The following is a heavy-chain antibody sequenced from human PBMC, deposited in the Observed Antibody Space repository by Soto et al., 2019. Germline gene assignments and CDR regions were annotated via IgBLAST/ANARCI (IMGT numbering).Heavy chain of an antibody. CDR1: GYGFTTYG. D-gene: IGHD1-1*01. J-gene: IGHJ4*02. CDR3: ARGRYGDY. Sequence: QVHLVQSGAEVKKPGASVKVSCKGSGYGFTTYGITWVRQAPGQGLGWMAWISAHNGNTNYAQKLXGXVXXTGDTSTSTAYMELRSLRSDDTAVYYCARGRYGDYWGQGALVTVSS. V-gene: IGHV1-18*01. CDR2: ISAHNGNT.